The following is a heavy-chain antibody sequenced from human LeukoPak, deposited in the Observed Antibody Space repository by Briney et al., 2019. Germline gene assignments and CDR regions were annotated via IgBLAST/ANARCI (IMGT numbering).Heavy chain of an antibody. V-gene: IGHV1-18*01. CDR2: ISAYNGNT. J-gene: IGHJ4*02. CDR3: ARDLRPGAEAVGFDY. CDR1: GYTSTRYG. D-gene: IGHD6-19*01. Sequence: ASVKVSCKASGYTSTRYGISWVRQAPEKGFEWMGWISAYNGNTHLAQKFQGRVTVTTDTSTNTAYMELRSLRSDDTAIYYCARDLRPGAEAVGFDYWGQGTLVTVSS.